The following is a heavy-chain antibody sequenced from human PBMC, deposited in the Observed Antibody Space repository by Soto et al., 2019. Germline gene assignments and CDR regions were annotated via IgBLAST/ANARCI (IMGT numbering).Heavy chain of an antibody. CDR1: GGTFNSYG. J-gene: IGHJ4*02. CDR3: ATAGFRGTSIQQFEF. Sequence: QVQLVQSATEVKKPGSSVKVSCQASGGTFNSYGISWVRRAPGQGLEWMGAILHVFDTISSGQRFRGRVSITADEVTTTAYMELSGLRSEDTAIYYCATAGFRGTSIQQFEFWGQGTLVTVSP. D-gene: IGHD3-10*01. CDR2: ILHVFDTI. V-gene: IGHV1-69*01.